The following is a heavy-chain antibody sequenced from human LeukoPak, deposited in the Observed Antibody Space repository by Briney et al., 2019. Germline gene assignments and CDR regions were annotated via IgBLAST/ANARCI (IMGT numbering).Heavy chain of an antibody. J-gene: IGHJ4*02. V-gene: IGHV4-30-4*08. Sequence: SQTLSLTCTVSGGSISSGDYYWSWIRQPPGKGLEWIGYSYYSGSTYYNPSLKSRVTISVDTSKNQFSMKLSSVTAADTAGYYCAPGTVVVPAAIDRRGWGWGQGTLVTVSS. CDR1: GGSISSGDYY. D-gene: IGHD2-2*02. CDR2: SYYSGST. CDR3: APGTVVVPAAIDRRGWG.